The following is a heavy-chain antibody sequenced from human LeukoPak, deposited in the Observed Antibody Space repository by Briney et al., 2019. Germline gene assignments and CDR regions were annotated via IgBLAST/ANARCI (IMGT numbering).Heavy chain of an antibody. CDR1: GFTFSSFG. V-gene: IGHV3-30*18. D-gene: IGHD5-18*01. Sequence: GGSLRLSCAASGFTFSSFGMHWVRQAPGKGLEXXAXXXDDGSNKYYADSVKGRFSISRDTSKNTLYLQMNSLRAEDTAVYYCAKDADTATIIYWYFDVWGRGTLVTVSS. J-gene: IGHJ2*01. CDR2: XXDDGSNK. CDR3: AKDADTATIIYWYFDV.